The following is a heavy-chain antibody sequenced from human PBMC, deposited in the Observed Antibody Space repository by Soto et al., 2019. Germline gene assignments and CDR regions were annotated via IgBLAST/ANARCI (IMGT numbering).Heavy chain of an antibody. J-gene: IGHJ6*03. CDR2: ISSSSSYI. Sequence: GGSLRLSCAASGFTFSSYSMNWVRQAPGKGLEWVSSISSSSSYIYYADSVKGRFTISRDNAKNSLYLQMNSLRAEDTAVYYCAREPDIVVVVAAKPYYYYYMDVWGKGTTVTVSS. V-gene: IGHV3-21*01. D-gene: IGHD2-15*01. CDR3: AREPDIVVVVAAKPYYYYYMDV. CDR1: GFTFSSYS.